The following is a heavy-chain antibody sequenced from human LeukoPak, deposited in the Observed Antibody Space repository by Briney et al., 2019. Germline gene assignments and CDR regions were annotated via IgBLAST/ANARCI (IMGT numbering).Heavy chain of an antibody. J-gene: IGHJ6*02. V-gene: IGHV3-9*01. D-gene: IGHD3-9*01. CDR1: GFTFDDYA. CDR3: AKGSRYFDWLSGMDV. Sequence: GGSLRLSCAASGFTFDDYAMHWVRQAPGKGLEWVSGISWNSGSIGYADSVKGRFTISRDNAKNSLYLQMNSLRAEDTALYYCAKGSRYFDWLSGMDVWGQGTTVTVSS. CDR2: ISWNSGSI.